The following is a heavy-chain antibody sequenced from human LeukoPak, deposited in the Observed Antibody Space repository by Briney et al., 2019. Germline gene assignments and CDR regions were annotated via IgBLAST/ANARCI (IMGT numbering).Heavy chain of an antibody. D-gene: IGHD6-19*01. J-gene: IGHJ6*02. CDR1: GYTFTGYY. CDR2: INPNSGGT. CDR3: ARDRALGSGWPYYYYGMDV. Sequence: ASVKVSCKASGYTFTGYYMHWVRQAPGQGLEWMGWINPNSGGTNYAQKFQGRVTMTRDTSISTAYMELSRLRSDDTAVYYCARDRALGSGWPYYYYGMDVWGQGTTVTVSS. V-gene: IGHV1-2*02.